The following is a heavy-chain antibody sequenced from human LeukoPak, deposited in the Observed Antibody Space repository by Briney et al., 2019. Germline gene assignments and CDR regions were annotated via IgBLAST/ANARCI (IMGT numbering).Heavy chain of an antibody. CDR3: AESHLLMTAAGIFDY. V-gene: IGHV3-23*01. CDR2: ITGSGDRT. J-gene: IGHJ4*02. CDR1: GFPFSSYA. D-gene: IGHD6-13*01. Sequence: GGSLRLSCAASGFPFSSYAMSWVRQAPGKGLEWVSGITGSGDRTYYADSVKGRFTISRDSSKNTLYLQMHSLRAGDTAIYYCAESHLLMTAAGIFDYWGQGTLVSVSS.